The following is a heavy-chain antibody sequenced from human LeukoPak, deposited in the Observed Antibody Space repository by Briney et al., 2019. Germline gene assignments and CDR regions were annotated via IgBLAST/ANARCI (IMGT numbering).Heavy chain of an antibody. J-gene: IGHJ3*02. CDR1: GGTFSSYA. CDR3: ARNKLPLGAFDI. V-gene: IGHV1-69*05. D-gene: IGHD1-7*01. Sequence: ASVKVSCKASGGTFSSYAISWVRQAPGQGPEWMGRIIPFFGTASYAQKFQGRVTITTDESTSTAYMELSSLRSEDTAVYYCARNKLPLGAFDIWGQGTMVTVSS. CDR2: IIPFFGTA.